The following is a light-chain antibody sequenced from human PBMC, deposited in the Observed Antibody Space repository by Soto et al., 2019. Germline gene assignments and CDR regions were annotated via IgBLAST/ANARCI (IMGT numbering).Light chain of an antibody. V-gene: IGLV1-47*01. Sequence: QLVLTQPPSASGTPGQRVTASCSGSSSNIGSNYVYWYQQLPGTAPKLLIYRNNQRPSGVPDRFSGSKSGTSASLAISGLRPEDEADYYCATWDDSLSGVVFGGGTKVTVL. J-gene: IGLJ3*02. CDR3: ATWDDSLSGVV. CDR1: SSNIGSNY. CDR2: RNN.